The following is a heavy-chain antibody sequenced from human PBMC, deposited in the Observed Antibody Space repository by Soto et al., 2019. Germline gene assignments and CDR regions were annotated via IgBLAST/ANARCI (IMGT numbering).Heavy chain of an antibody. CDR1: GYTFTSYG. CDR3: ARAYDILTGYYKPLDAFDI. V-gene: IGHV1-18*01. J-gene: IGHJ3*02. CDR2: ISAYNGNT. D-gene: IGHD3-9*01. Sequence: QVQLVQSGAEVKKPGASVKVSCKASGYTFTSYGISWVRQAPGQGLEWMGWISAYNGNTNYAQKLQGRVTMTTDTSTSTAYMELRSLRSDDTAVYYCARAYDILTGYYKPLDAFDIWGQGTMVTVSS.